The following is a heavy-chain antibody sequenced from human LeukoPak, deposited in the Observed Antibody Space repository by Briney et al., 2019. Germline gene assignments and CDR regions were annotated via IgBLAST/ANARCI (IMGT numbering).Heavy chain of an antibody. CDR1: GGSISSINW. CDR3: ARGRLVVAPIDL. V-gene: IGHV4-4*02. CDR2: ISHSGDT. Sequence: SETLSLTCAVSGGSISSINWCNWVRQSPGKGLEWIGEISHSGDTNYSPSLKSRVTISVDKSKNRFSLNLTSVTAADTAVYYCARGRLVVAPIDLWGRGTLVTVSS. D-gene: IGHD5-12*01. J-gene: IGHJ2*01.